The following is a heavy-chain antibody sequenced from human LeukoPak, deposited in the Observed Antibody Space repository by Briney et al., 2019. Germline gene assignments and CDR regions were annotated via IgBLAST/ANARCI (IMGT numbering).Heavy chain of an antibody. CDR1: GFTFSSYA. J-gene: IGHJ4*02. CDR2: IKQDGTER. Sequence: GGSLRLSCAASGFTFSSYAMNWVRQAPGKGLEWVANIKQDGTERYYVDSVKGRFTISRDNAKNSLYLQMNSLRAEDTAMYYCARRAGDYSHPYDCWGQGTLVTVSS. D-gene: IGHD3-22*01. V-gene: IGHV3-7*03. CDR3: ARRAGDYSHPYDC.